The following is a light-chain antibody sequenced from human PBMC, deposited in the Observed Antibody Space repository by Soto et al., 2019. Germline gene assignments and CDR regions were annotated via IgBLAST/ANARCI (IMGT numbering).Light chain of an antibody. V-gene: IGKV3-20*01. CDR1: QNISSY. CDR2: DVS. CDR3: QQYGYSPIT. J-gene: IGKJ1*01. Sequence: IVLTQSPVTLSLSPGERATLSCRASQNISSYLIWYQQKPGQAPRLLMYDVSNRATGIPDRFSGSGSGTDFTLTIDGLEPEDFVVYYCQQYGYSPITFGQGTKVDIK.